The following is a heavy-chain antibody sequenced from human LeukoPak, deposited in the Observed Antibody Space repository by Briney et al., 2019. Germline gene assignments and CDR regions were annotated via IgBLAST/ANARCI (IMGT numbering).Heavy chain of an antibody. Sequence: SETLSLTCTVSGGSISSYYWSWIRQPAGKGLEWIGRIYTSVSTNYNPSLKSRVTMSVDTSKNQFSLKLGSVTAADSAVYYCARDAKYYYGSGTSGNYFDYWGQGTLVTVSS. CDR3: ARDAKYYYGSGTSGNYFDY. J-gene: IGHJ4*02. CDR1: GGSISSYY. V-gene: IGHV4-4*07. CDR2: IYTSVST. D-gene: IGHD3-10*01.